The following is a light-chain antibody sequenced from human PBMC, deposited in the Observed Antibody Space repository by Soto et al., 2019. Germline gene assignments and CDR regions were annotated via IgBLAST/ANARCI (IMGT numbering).Light chain of an antibody. V-gene: IGLV2-14*01. CDR3: SSYTSSVTVA. CDR2: VVS. Sequence: QSVLTQPASVSGSPGQSIAISCTGTSSDVGGYNYVSWHQQHPGKAPKVLISVVSNRPSGVSNRFSGSKSGNTASLTISGLQAEDEADYYCSSYTSSVTVAFGGGTQLTVL. CDR1: SSDVGGYNY. J-gene: IGLJ2*01.